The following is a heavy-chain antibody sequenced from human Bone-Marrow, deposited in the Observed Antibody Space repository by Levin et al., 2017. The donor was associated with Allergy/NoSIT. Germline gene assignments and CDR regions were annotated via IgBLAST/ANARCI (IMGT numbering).Heavy chain of an antibody. J-gene: IGHJ4*02. Sequence: PSETLSLTCIVSGASVSNTDYYWSWIRQPPGKGLEWTAYIYFSGTTNYNPSLQSRATISVDRSKNHFSLKLSSVTAADTAVYYCARVRLRSTSWFTTFDSWGLGTLVTVSS. CDR1: GASVSNTDYY. V-gene: IGHV4-61*03. D-gene: IGHD2-2*01. CDR3: ARVRLRSTSWFTTFDS. CDR2: IYFSGTT.